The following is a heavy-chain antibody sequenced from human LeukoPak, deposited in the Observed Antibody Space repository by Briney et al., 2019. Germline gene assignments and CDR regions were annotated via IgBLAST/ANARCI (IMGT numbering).Heavy chain of an antibody. V-gene: IGHV3-23*01. Sequence: GGSLRLSCAASGFTFSSYAMSWVRQAPGKGLEWVSAISGSGGSTYYADSVKGRFTISRDNSKNTLYLQMNSLRAEDTAVYYCAKKNGAPDTRNGMDVWGQGTTVTVSS. D-gene: IGHD2-8*01. CDR2: ISGSGGST. CDR1: GFTFSSYA. J-gene: IGHJ6*02. CDR3: AKKNGAPDTRNGMDV.